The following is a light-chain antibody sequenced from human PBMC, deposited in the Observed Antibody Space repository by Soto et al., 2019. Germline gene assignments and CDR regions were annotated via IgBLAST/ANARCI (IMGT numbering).Light chain of an antibody. CDR2: AAS. J-gene: IGKJ2*01. CDR1: QSISSY. CDR3: QQSYSTPRVYT. Sequence: DIQMTQSPSSLSASVGDRVTITCRESQSISSYLNWYQQKPGKAPKLLIYAASSLQSGVPSRFSGSGSGTDFTLTISSLQPEDFATYYCQQSYSTPRVYTFGQGTKLEIK. V-gene: IGKV1-39*01.